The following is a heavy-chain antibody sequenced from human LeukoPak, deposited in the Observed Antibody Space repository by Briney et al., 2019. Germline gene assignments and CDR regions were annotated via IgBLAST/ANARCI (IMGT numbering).Heavy chain of an antibody. J-gene: IGHJ6*02. CDR1: GYTFTGYY. D-gene: IGHD3-3*01. V-gene: IGHV1-2*04. CDR2: INPNSGGT. CDR3: ARDGDDFWSGYRGYGMDV. Sequence: ASVKVSCKASGYTFTGYYMHWVRQAPGRGLEWMGWINPNSGGTNYAQKFQGWVTMTRDTSISTAYMELSRLRSDDTAVYYCARDGDDFWSGYRGYGMDVWGQGTTVTVSS.